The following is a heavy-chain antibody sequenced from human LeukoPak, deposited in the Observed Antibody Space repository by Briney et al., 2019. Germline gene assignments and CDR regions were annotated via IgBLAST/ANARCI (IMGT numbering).Heavy chain of an antibody. CDR1: GGSISSYY. J-gene: IGHJ4*02. CDR3: ARNYRYSWTDYYFDY. Sequence: PSETLSLTCTVSGGSISSYYWTWIRQPPGKGLEWIGYIYSSGSTNYNPSLKSRVTISVDTSNNQFSLKLSSVTAADTAVYYCARNYRYSWTDYYFDYWGQGTLVTVSS. D-gene: IGHD3-16*02. V-gene: IGHV4-59*08. CDR2: IYSSGST.